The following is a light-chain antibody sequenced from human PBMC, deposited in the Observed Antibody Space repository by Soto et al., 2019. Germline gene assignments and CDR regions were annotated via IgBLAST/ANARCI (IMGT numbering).Light chain of an antibody. Sequence: QSVVTQEPSLTVSSGGTVTLTCGSSTGAVTSGHYPYWFQQKPGQAPRTLIYDTSNKHSWTPARFSGSLLGGKAALTLSGAQPEDDAEYYCLLSYSGARPVVFGGGTKLTVL. CDR3: LLSYSGARPVV. V-gene: IGLV7-46*01. CDR2: DTS. CDR1: TGAVTSGHY. J-gene: IGLJ2*01.